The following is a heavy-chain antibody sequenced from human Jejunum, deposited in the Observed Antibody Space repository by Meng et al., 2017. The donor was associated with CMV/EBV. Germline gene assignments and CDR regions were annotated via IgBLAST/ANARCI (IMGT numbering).Heavy chain of an antibody. CDR3: AREGCTSSTCYPLSDVYP. CDR1: FSTYS. D-gene: IGHD2-2*01. V-gene: IGHV3-48*04. CDR2: ISRSSDTI. Sequence: FSTYSMNWVRQAPGKGLEWISFISRSSDTIYYADSVKGRFTTSRDNAKNSLYLQMNSLRAEDTAVYYCAREGCTSSTCYPLSDVYPWGQGTLVTVSS. J-gene: IGHJ5*02.